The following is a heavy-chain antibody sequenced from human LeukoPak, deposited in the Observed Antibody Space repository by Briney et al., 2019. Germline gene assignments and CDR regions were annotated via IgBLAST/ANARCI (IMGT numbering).Heavy chain of an antibody. CDR2: IYYSGST. CDR1: GGSISSSSYY. J-gene: IGHJ4*02. Sequence: SETLSLTCTVSGGSISSSSYYWGWIRQRPGKGLEWIGSIYYSGSTYYNPSLKSRVTISVDTSKNQFSLKLSSVTAADTAAYYCAYHYDFWSGYKKPYYFDYWGQGTLVTVSS. D-gene: IGHD3-3*01. CDR3: AYHYDFWSGYKKPYYFDY. V-gene: IGHV4-39*01.